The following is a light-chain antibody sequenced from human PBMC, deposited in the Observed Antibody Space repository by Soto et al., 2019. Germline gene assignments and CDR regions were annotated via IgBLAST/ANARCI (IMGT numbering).Light chain of an antibody. CDR1: QSVSGNY. J-gene: IGKJ2*01. V-gene: IGKV3-20*01. CDR3: QQYYNWPLEYT. Sequence: EIVLTQSPGTLSLSPGERATLSCRASQSVSGNYLAWYQQKPGQAPRLLMSGASNRATGIPDGFTGSGSGTDFTLTISRLEPEDFAVYWCQQYYNWPLEYTFGQGTKLEI. CDR2: GAS.